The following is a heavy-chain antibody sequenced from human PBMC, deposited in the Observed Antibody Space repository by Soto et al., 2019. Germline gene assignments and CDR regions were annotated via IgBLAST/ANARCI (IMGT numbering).Heavy chain of an antibody. CDR3: AREGEMPYYYYGLDV. Sequence: ASVKVSCKASGYTFTTYGISWVRQAPGQGPEWMGWISGYNGHTKYAQKFQGRVTMTTDTSTSTVYMDLRSLRSDDTAVYYCAREGEMPYYYYGLDVWGQGTTVTVS. D-gene: IGHD3-16*01. J-gene: IGHJ6*02. V-gene: IGHV1-18*01. CDR2: ISGYNGHT. CDR1: GYTFTTYG.